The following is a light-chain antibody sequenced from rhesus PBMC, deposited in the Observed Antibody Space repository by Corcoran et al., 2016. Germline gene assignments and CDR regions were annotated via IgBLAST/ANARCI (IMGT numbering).Light chain of an antibody. J-gene: IGKJ3*01. V-gene: IGKV1S17*01. CDR1: QGISKY. Sequence: DIQMTQSPSSLSASVGDTVTITCQASQGISKYLAWYQQKPGKAPQLLIYDASTLQSGVPSRFSGSGSGTVFTLSFSSLQPDDFATYFCLQYSSSPFTFSPGTKLDIK. CDR2: DAS. CDR3: LQYSSSPFT.